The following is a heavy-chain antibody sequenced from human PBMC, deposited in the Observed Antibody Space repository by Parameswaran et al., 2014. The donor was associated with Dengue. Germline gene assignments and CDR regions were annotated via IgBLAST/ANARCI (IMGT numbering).Heavy chain of an antibody. Sequence: RWIRQPQEGTGVDWVYLLQWEHQLQPSLKSRVTISVDTSKNQFSLKLSSVTAADTAVYYCARDLEYCSSTSCYRTGWYFDLWGRGTLVTVSS. CDR2: LLQWEH. CDR3: ARDLEYCSSTSCYRTGWYFDL. J-gene: IGHJ2*01. D-gene: IGHD2-2*02. V-gene: IGHV4-59*01.